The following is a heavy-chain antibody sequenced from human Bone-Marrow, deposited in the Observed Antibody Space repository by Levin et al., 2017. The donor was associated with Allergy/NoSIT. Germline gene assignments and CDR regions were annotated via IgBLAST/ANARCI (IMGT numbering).Heavy chain of an antibody. V-gene: IGHV1-69*01. CDR3: ARMGFGSRHTYYFDS. CDR1: GGTFSSYS. Sequence: GGSLRLSCKASGGTFSSYSISWVRQAPGHGLEWMAGIIPMFGTTHYAQRFQGRVTITADESTFTASMDLSSLTSDDTAVYYCARMGFGSRHTYYFDSWGQGTLVIVSS. CDR2: IIPMFGTT. D-gene: IGHD1-26*01. J-gene: IGHJ4*02.